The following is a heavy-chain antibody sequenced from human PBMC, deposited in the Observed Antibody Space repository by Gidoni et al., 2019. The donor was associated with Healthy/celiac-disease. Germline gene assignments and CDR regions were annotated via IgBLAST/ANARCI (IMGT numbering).Heavy chain of an antibody. CDR1: GFTFSSYS. Sequence: EVQLVESGGGLVKPGGSLRLSCAASGFTFSSYSMNWVRQAPGKGLEWVSSMSSSSNYIYYADSVKGRFTISRDNAKNSLYLQMNSLRAEDTAVYYCARDSFLYSGSYDYWGQGTLVTVSS. J-gene: IGHJ4*02. V-gene: IGHV3-21*01. D-gene: IGHD1-26*01. CDR2: MSSSSNYI. CDR3: ARDSFLYSGSYDY.